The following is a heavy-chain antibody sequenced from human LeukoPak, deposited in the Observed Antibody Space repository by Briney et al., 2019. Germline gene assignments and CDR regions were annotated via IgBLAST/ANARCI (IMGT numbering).Heavy chain of an antibody. V-gene: IGHV3-21*01. CDR1: GFTFRAYN. CDR3: ARGFTMVRGVDVFDY. D-gene: IGHD3-10*01. Sequence: PGGSLRLSCVASGFTFRAYNMNWVRQAPGKGLEWVSSISSSSSYIYYADSVKGRFTISRDNAKNSLYLQMNSLRAEDTAVYYCARGFTMVRGVDVFDYWGQGTLVTVSS. CDR2: ISSSSSYI. J-gene: IGHJ4*02.